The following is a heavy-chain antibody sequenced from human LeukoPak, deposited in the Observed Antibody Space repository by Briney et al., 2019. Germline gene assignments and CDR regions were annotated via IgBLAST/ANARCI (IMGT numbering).Heavy chain of an antibody. V-gene: IGHV4-31*03. CDR2: IYYSGST. J-gene: IGHJ4*02. Sequence: SETLSLTCTVSGGSISSGGYYWSWIRQHPGKGLEWIGYIYYSGSTYYDPSLKSRVTISVDTSKNQFSLKLSSVTAADTAVYYCARGREVVVVVAATTSHYFDYWGQGTLVTVSS. D-gene: IGHD2-15*01. CDR3: ARGREVVVVVAATTSHYFDY. CDR1: GGSISSGGYY.